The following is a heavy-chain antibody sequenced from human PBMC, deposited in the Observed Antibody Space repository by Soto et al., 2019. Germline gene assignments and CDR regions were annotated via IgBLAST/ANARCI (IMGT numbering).Heavy chain of an antibody. CDR1: GYTFTGYY. Sequence: GASVKVSCKASGYTFTGYYRHWVRQAHGQGLEWMGWINPNSGGTNYAQKFQGWVTMTRDTSISTAYMELSRLRSDDTAVYYCARVYYGSGSYHDGFDPWGQGTLVTVSS. D-gene: IGHD3-10*01. J-gene: IGHJ5*02. CDR2: INPNSGGT. CDR3: ARVYYGSGSYHDGFDP. V-gene: IGHV1-2*04.